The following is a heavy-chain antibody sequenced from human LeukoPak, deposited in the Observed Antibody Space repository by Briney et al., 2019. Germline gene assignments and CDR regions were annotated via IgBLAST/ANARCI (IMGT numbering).Heavy chain of an antibody. CDR2: ISYDGSNK. CDR3: AKDRRAATTNWFDP. D-gene: IGHD2-15*01. V-gene: IGHV3-30*18. CDR1: GFTFSSYG. J-gene: IGHJ5*02. Sequence: GRSLRLSCAASGFTFSSYGMHWVRQAPGKGLEWVAVISYDGSNKYYADSVKGRFTISRDNSKNTLYLQMNSLRAEDTAVYYSAKDRRAATTNWFDPWGQGTLVTVSS.